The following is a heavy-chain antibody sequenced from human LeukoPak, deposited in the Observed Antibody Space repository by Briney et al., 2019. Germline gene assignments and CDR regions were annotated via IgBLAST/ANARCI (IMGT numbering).Heavy chain of an antibody. D-gene: IGHD2-15*01. CDR1: GFTFISYE. CDR2: IDSISTTI. CDR3: ARGAPLVAVTTGAFDT. V-gene: IGHV3-48*03. J-gene: IGHJ3*02. Sequence: GGSLRLSCAASGFTFISYEMNWVRQAPGKGLEWISYIDSISTTIYSADSVRGRFTISRDNAKNSVYPQMNSLRVEDTAIYYCARGAPLVAVTTGAFDTWGQGTMVTVSS.